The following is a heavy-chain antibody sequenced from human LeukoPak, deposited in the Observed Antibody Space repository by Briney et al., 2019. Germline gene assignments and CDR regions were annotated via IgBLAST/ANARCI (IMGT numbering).Heavy chain of an antibody. CDR2: IIPIFGTA. D-gene: IGHD3-10*01. J-gene: IGHJ4*02. Sequence: SVKVSCKASGGTFSSYAISWVRQAPGQGLEWMGGIIPIFGTANYAQKFQGRVTMSTDTSTSTVYMELRSLISDDTGVYYCARGQTNRLLWVGELVSNINPFDYWGQGTLVTVSS. CDR1: GGTFSSYA. CDR3: ARGQTNRLLWVGELVSNINPFDY. V-gene: IGHV1-69*05.